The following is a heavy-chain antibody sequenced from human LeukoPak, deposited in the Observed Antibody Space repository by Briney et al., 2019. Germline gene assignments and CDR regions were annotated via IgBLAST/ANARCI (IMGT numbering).Heavy chain of an antibody. CDR3: ARGGSWIGADY. D-gene: IGHD6-13*01. CDR1: GDSTSTYY. CDR2: IYYSGST. J-gene: IGHJ4*02. Sequence: SETLSLTCTVSGDSTSTYYWSWIRQPPGKGLEWIGYIYYSGSTNYNPSLRSRVTISVDTSKNQFSLILSSVSAADTAVYFCARGGSWIGADYWGQGTLVTVSS. V-gene: IGHV4-59*08.